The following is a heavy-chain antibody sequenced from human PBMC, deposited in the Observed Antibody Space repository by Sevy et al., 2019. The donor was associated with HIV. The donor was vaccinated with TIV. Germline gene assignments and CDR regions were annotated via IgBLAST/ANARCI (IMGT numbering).Heavy chain of an antibody. CDR2: IYYSGST. D-gene: IGHD3-16*02. CDR3: ARDGGYDYIWGSYRSLDAFVI. J-gene: IGHJ3*02. Sequence: SETLSLTCTVSGGSISSYYWSWIRQPPGKGLEWIGYIYYSGSTNYNPSLKSRVTISVDTSKNQFSLKLSSVTAAETAVYYCARDGGYDYIWGSYRSLDAFVIWGQGTMVTVSS. CDR1: GGSISSYY. V-gene: IGHV4-59*01.